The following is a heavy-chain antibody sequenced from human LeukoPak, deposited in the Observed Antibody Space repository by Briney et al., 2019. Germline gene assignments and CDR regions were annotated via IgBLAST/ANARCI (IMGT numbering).Heavy chain of an antibody. D-gene: IGHD1-26*01. CDR3: ATGSATGYNWFDP. J-gene: IGHJ5*02. CDR1: GYTLTELS. V-gene: IGHV1-24*01. CDR2: FDPEDGET. Sequence: ASVKVSCKVSGYTLTELSMHWVRQAPGKGLEWMGGFDPEDGETIYAQKFQGRVTMTEDTSTDTAYMELSSLRSEDTAVYCCATGSATGYNWFDPWGQGTLVTVSS.